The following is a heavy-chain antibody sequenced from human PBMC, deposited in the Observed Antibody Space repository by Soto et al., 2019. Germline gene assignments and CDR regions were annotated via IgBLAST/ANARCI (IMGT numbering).Heavy chain of an antibody. CDR3: XXXXXXXDY. J-gene: IGHJ4*02. V-gene: IGHV1-18*01. CDR2: ISAYNGNT. Sequence: QVQLVQSGAEVKKPGASVKVSCKASGYTFTNFGISWVRQAPGQGLEWMGWISAYNGNTNYAQEFQGRVTMTTDTXXXXXXXXXXXXXXXXXXXXXXXXXXXXXDYWGQGTLVTVSS. CDR1: GYTFTNFG.